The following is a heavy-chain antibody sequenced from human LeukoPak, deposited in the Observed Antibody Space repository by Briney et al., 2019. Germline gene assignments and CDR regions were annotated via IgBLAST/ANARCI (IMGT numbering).Heavy chain of an antibody. V-gene: IGHV3-23*01. J-gene: IGHJ4*02. D-gene: IGHD2-21*02. CDR2: ISGSGSRA. CDR3: AKSNARLVAVTVDY. CDR1: GFTFSSYW. Sequence: PGGSLRLSCAASGFTFSSYWMSWVRQAPGKGLEWVSGISGSGSRAYYADSVKGRFTISRDNSKNTLYLQMNSLRAEDTAVYYCAKSNARLVAVTVDYWGQGTLVPVSS.